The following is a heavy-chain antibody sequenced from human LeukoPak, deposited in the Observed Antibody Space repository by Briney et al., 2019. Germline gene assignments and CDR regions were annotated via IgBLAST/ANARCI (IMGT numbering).Heavy chain of an antibody. CDR2: FDPEDGET. CDR1: GYTLTELS. Sequence: GASVKVSCKVSGYTLTELSMHWVRQAPGKGLEWMGGFDPEDGETIYAQKFQGRVTMTEDTSTDTAYMELSSLRSEDTAVYYCATVSGTAMVTVYFDYWGQGTLVTVSS. J-gene: IGHJ4*02. D-gene: IGHD5-18*01. CDR3: ATVSGTAMVTVYFDY. V-gene: IGHV1-24*01.